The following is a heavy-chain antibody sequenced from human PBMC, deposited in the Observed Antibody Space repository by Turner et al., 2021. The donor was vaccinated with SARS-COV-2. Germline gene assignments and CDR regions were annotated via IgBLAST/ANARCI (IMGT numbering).Heavy chain of an antibody. V-gene: IGHV3-33*01. CDR3: ARLDDSGNWGAFDI. J-gene: IGHJ3*02. CDR2: IWKDGSKK. CDR1: GITFSSHG. D-gene: IGHD3-22*01. Sequence: QVHLVDSGGGVVQPGRSLRLSCAASGITFSSHGMHWVRQAPGKGLEWVEVIWKDGSKKYYEDSVKGRFTISRDNSKNMVYLQMNSLRAEDTAVYYCARLDDSGNWGAFDIWGQGTMVAVSS.